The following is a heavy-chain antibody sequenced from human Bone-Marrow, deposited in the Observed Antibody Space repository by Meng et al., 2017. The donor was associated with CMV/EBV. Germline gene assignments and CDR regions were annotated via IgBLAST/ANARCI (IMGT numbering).Heavy chain of an antibody. CDR2: ISSSGSTI. Sequence: GESLKISCAASGFTFSSYEMNWVHQAPGKGLEWVSYISSSGSTIYYADSVKGRFTISRDNAKNSLYLQMNSLRAEDTAVYYCARDKGAAASLYYYSYGMDAWGQGTTVTVSS. CDR3: ARDKGAAASLYYYSYGMDA. D-gene: IGHD2-2*01. V-gene: IGHV3-48*03. CDR1: GFTFSSYE. J-gene: IGHJ6*02.